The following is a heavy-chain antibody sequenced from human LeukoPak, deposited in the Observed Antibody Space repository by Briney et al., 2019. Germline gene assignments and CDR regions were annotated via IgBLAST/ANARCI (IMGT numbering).Heavy chain of an antibody. D-gene: IGHD4-11*01. CDR1: GGSINSYY. Sequence: SETLSLTCTVSGGSINSYYWSWIRQPPGKGLEWVGYVYHSGSTNYNPSLKSRVTISVDTSKNQFSLKLTFVTAADTAVYYCARAPYSSYWFDPWGQGTLVTVSS. CDR3: ARAPYSSYWFDP. V-gene: IGHV4-59*01. J-gene: IGHJ5*02. CDR2: VYHSGST.